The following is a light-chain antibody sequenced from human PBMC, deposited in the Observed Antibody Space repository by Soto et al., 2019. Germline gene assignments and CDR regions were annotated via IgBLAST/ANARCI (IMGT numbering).Light chain of an antibody. V-gene: IGKV3-20*01. J-gene: IGKJ1*01. CDR2: GAS. CDR1: QSVSGSY. Sequence: EIVLTQSPGTLSLSPGERATLSCRASQSVSGSYLAWYQQKPGQAPRLLIYGASSRATGIPDRFSGSGSGTDFTLTISRLEPEDFAVYYCQQHGSSPSTFGQGTKVEIK. CDR3: QQHGSSPST.